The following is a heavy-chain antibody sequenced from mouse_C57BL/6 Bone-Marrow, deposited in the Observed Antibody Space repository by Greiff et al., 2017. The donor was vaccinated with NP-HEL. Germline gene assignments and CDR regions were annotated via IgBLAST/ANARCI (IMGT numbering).Heavy chain of an antibody. CDR3: ARDTGRGRTWCAY. J-gene: IGHJ3*01. Sequence: EVKLVESGGGLVKPGGSLKLSCAASGFTFSSYAMSWVRQTPEQGLEWVATISDGGSYTYYPDNVKGRFTISRDNAKNNLYLQMSHLKSEDTAMYDCARDTGRGRTWCAYWGRGTRVTVSA. CDR2: ISDGGSYT. CDR1: GFTFSSYA. V-gene: IGHV5-4*01.